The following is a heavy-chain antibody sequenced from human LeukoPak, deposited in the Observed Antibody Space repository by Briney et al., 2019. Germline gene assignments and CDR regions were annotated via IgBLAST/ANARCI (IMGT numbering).Heavy chain of an antibody. Sequence: KTSETLSLTCTVSGGSISSSNSYWGWIRQPPGKGLEWIGSTYYSGNTYYNASLKSQVSISIDTSKNQFSLKLTSVTAADTAVYYCARQTGSGLFILPGGQGTLVTVSS. D-gene: IGHD3/OR15-3a*01. CDR1: GGSISSSNSY. J-gene: IGHJ4*02. CDR2: TYYSGNT. V-gene: IGHV4-39*01. CDR3: ARQTGSGLFILP.